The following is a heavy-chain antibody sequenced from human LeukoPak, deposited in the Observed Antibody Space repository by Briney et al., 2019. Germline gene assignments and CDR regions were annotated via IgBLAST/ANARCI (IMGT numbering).Heavy chain of an antibody. D-gene: IGHD3-3*01. Sequence: RXAPXQGXXXXXWINPNSGGTNYAQKFQGMVTMTRDTSISTAYMELSRLRSDDTAVYYCARDRDEGLGGFLEYYWGQGTLVTVSS. J-gene: IGHJ4*02. V-gene: IGHV1-2*02. CDR2: INPNSGGT. CDR3: ARDRDEGLGGFLEYY.